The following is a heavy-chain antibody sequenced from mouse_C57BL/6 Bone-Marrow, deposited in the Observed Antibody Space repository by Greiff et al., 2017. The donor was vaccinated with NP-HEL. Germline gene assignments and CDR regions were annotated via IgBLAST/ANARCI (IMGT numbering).Heavy chain of an antibody. CDR2: IDPSDSYT. V-gene: IGHV1-50*01. CDR3: ERESNYYGTAWFAY. Sequence: VQLQQPGAELVKPGASVKLSCKASGYTFTSYWMQWVKQRPGQGLEWIGEIDPSDSYTNYNQKFKGKATLTVDTSSSTAYMQLSSLTSEDSAVYDCERESNYYGTAWFAYWGQGTLVTVSA. D-gene: IGHD1-1*01. J-gene: IGHJ3*01. CDR1: GYTFTSYW.